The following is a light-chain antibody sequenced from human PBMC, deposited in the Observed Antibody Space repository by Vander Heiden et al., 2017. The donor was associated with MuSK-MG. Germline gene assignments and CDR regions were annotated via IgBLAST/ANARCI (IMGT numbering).Light chain of an antibody. Sequence: QSVLTQPPSASGTPAQRVTISCSGSSSNIGSNTVNWYQQLPGTAPKLRSYRNNQRPSGVPDRFSGSKSGTSASLAISGLQSEDEADYDCAAWDDSLNGLVFGGGTKL. CDR3: AAWDDSLNGLV. J-gene: IGLJ2*01. V-gene: IGLV1-44*01. CDR1: SSNIGSNT. CDR2: RNN.